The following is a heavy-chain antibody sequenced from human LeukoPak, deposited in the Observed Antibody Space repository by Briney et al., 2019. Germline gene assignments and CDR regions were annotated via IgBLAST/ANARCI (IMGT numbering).Heavy chain of an antibody. CDR2: INHGGST. D-gene: IGHD3-22*01. V-gene: IGHV4-34*01. Sequence: SETLSLTCAVYGGSFSAYFWSWIRQPPGKGLEWLGEINHGGSTNYNPSLKSRVTISVDTSKKQFSLKLSSVTAADTAVYYCARQDYYDSSGHNRFDPWGQGTLVTVSS. CDR3: ARQDYYDSSGHNRFDP. J-gene: IGHJ5*02. CDR1: GGSFSAYF.